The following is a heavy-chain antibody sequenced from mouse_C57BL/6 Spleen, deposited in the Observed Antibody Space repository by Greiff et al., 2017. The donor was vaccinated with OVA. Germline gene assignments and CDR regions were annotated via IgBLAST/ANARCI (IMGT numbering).Heavy chain of an antibody. CDR3: ARRTPYYFDY. CDR2: ISGGGGNT. J-gene: IGHJ2*01. V-gene: IGHV5-9*01. CDR1: GFTFSSYT. Sequence: DVKLVESGGGLVKPGGSLKLSCAASGFTFSSYTMSWVRQTPEKRLEWVATISGGGGNTYYPDSVKGRFTISRDNAKNTLYLQMSSLRSEDTALYYCARRTPYYFDYWGQGTTLTVSS.